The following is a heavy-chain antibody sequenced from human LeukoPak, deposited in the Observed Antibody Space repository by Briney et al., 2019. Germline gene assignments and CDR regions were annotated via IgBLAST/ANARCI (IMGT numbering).Heavy chain of an antibody. CDR1: GGSFSGYY. Sequence: SETLSLTCAVYGGSFSGYYWSWIRQPPGKGLEWIGEINHSGSTNYNPSLKSRVTISVDTSKNQFSLKLSSVTAADTAVYYCASPGRRYSSSWYFDYWGQGTLVTVSS. CDR2: INHSGST. V-gene: IGHV4-34*01. J-gene: IGHJ4*02. CDR3: ASPGRRYSSSWYFDY. D-gene: IGHD6-13*01.